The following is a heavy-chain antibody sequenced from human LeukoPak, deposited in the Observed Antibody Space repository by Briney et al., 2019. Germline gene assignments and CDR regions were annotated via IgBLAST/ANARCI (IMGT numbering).Heavy chain of an antibody. V-gene: IGHV3-23*01. Sequence: GGSLRLSCAASGFTFSSYAMSWVRQAPGKGLEWVSGSSGSGDSTYYADSVKGRFTISRDNSKNTLYLQMNSLRAEDTAVYYCAKGYSDISGFNWFDPWGQGTLVTVSS. J-gene: IGHJ5*02. CDR1: GFTFSSYA. CDR2: SSGSGDST. D-gene: IGHD3-22*01. CDR3: AKGYSDISGFNWFDP.